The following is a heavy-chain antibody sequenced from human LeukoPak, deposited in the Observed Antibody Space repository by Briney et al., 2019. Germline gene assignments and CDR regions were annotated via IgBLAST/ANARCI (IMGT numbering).Heavy chain of an antibody. J-gene: IGHJ4*02. D-gene: IGHD6-6*01. CDR1: GFSFSSYW. Sequence: GRSLRLSCAASGFSFSSYWMSWVRQAPGKGLEWVANIKQDGSEKYYVDSVKGRFTISRDNAKNSLFLQMNSLRAEDTAVYYCASGELVPNYWGQGTLVTVSS. V-gene: IGHV3-7*03. CDR2: IKQDGSEK. CDR3: ASGELVPNY.